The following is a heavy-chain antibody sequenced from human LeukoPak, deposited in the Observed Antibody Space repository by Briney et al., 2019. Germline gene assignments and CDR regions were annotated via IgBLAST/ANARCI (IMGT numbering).Heavy chain of an antibody. CDR2: ISYDGSNK. Sequence: PGRSLRLSCAASGFTFSSYGMHWVRQAPGKGLEWVADISYDGSNKYYADSVKGRFTISRDNSKNTLYLQMNSLRAEDTAVYYCAKGATLVVVPFGFWDWGQGTLVTVSS. CDR3: AKGATLVVVPFGFWD. V-gene: IGHV3-30*18. D-gene: IGHD3-22*01. J-gene: IGHJ4*02. CDR1: GFTFSSYG.